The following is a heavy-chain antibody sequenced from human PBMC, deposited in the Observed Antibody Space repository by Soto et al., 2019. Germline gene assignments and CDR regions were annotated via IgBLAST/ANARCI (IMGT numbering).Heavy chain of an antibody. D-gene: IGHD3-16*01. CDR2: INGYNGNT. CDR1: GYIFTSYG. CDR3: ARMGDVPYYYYGMDV. Sequence: QVQLVQSGAEVKKPGASVKVSCKASGYIFTSYGVSWVRQAPGQGLEWLGGINGYNGNTNYGQNFQGRVTMTTDTSTSTAYMELRSLRSDDTAVYYCARMGDVPYYYYGMDVWGQGTTVSVSS. V-gene: IGHV1-18*01. J-gene: IGHJ6*02.